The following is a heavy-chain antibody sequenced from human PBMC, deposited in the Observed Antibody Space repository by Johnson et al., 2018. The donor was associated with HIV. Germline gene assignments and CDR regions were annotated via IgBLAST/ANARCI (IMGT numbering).Heavy chain of an antibody. V-gene: IGHV3-53*01. CDR3: ARDPITPYERGPDAFDV. CDR2: IYSGGST. J-gene: IGHJ3*01. Sequence: VQLVESGGGLIQPGGSLRLSCAASGFTVSSNYMSWVRQAPGKGLEWVSVIYSGGSTYYADSVKGRFTISRDNSKNTLYLQMNSMRVEDTAVYYCARDPITPYERGPDAFDVWGQGTVVTVSS. CDR1: GFTVSSNY. D-gene: IGHD2-21*01.